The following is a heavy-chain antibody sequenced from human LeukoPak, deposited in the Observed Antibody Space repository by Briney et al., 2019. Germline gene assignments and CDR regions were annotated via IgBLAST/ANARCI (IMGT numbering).Heavy chain of an antibody. J-gene: IGHJ6*03. V-gene: IGHV1-69*05. CDR1: GGTFSSYA. CDR3: ASGSGSPVSYYYYMDV. Sequence: SVKVSCKASGGTFSSYAISWVRQAPGQGLEWMGGIIPIFGTANYAQKFQGRVTITTGESTSTAYMELSSLRSEDTAVYYCASGSGSPVSYYYYMDVWGKGTTVTVSS. D-gene: IGHD6-13*01. CDR2: IIPIFGTA.